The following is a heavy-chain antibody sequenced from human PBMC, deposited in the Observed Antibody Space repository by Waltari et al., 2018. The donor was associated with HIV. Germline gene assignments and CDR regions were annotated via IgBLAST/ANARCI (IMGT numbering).Heavy chain of an antibody. V-gene: IGHV4-38-2*02. J-gene: IGHJ4*02. D-gene: IGHD4-17*01. CDR2: ISHFGST. Sequence: QVRLQESGPGLVKPSETLSLSCAVSGNTISSAYNWGWIRPPPGKGLEWIGSISHFGSTYYNPSLKSRLTIALDTSKNQFSLNLTSVTAADTAIYYCARDPALTRVTGYDYWGQGTLVTVSS. CDR3: ARDPALTRVTGYDY. CDR1: GNTISSAYN.